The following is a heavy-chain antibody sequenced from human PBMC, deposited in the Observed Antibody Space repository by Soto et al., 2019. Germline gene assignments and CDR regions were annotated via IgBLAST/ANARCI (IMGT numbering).Heavy chain of an antibody. CDR3: ARSKYDSSGYYSVYYFDY. V-gene: IGHV1-3*05. J-gene: IGHJ4*02. CDR1: GYPFNNYG. Sequence: QVHLVQSGAEEKKPGASVKVSCKASGYPFNNYGIHWVRQAPGQRLEWMGWINPGNGITTYSQKFQGGVTITRDPAASTVSMELTNLTSEATAVYYCARSKYDSSGYYSVYYFDYWGQGSLVTVSS. CDR2: INPGNGIT. D-gene: IGHD3-22*01.